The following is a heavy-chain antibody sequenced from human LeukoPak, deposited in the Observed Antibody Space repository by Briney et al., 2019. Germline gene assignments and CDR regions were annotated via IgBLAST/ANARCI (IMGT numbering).Heavy chain of an antibody. CDR1: GDSVSSNSAA. CDR3: ARDSGSGSYKGQYYFDY. V-gene: IGHV6-1*01. CDR2: TYYRSKWYN. D-gene: IGHD1-26*01. J-gene: IGHJ4*02. Sequence: SQTLSLTCAISGDSVSSNSAAWNWIRQSPSRGLEWLGRTYYRSKWYNDYAVSVKSRITINPDTSKNQFSLQLNSVTPEDTAVYYCARDSGSGSYKGQYYFDYWGQGTLDTVSS.